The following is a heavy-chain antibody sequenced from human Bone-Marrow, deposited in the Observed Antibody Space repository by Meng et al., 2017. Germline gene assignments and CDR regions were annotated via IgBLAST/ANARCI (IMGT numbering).Heavy chain of an antibody. CDR2: IYYSGST. CDR3: ARVFRKLLDY. Sequence: SETLSLTCTVTGGSISSSSYYWGWFRQPPGKGLEWIGSIYYSGSTYYNPSLKSRVTISVDTSKNQFSLKLSSVTAADTAVYYCARVFRKLLDYWGQGTLVTVSS. J-gene: IGHJ4*02. V-gene: IGHV4-39*07. D-gene: IGHD1-26*01. CDR1: GGSISSSSYY.